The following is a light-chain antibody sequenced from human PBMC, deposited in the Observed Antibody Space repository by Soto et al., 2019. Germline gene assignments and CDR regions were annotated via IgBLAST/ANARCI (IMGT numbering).Light chain of an antibody. CDR1: SYDVGNYNL. Sequence: QSVLTQPASVSGSPGQSITISCSGTSYDVGNYNLVSWYQQHPGKAPKLMIYEVIKRPSGVSNRFSGPKSGNTASLTISGLRAEGEADYYCCSFVDRNTVVFGGGTQVTVL. CDR3: CSFVDRNTVV. V-gene: IGLV2-23*02. CDR2: EVI. J-gene: IGLJ2*01.